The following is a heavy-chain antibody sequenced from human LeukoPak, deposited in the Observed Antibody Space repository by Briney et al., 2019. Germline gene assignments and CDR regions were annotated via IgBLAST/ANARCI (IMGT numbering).Heavy chain of an antibody. CDR3: ARDHGLALDY. Sequence: SETLSLTCTVSGGSISSYYWSWIRQPPGKGLEWIGYIYYSGSTNYNPSLKSRVTISVDTSKNQFSLKLSSVTAADTAVYYCARDHGLALDYWGQGTLVTVSS. D-gene: IGHD3/OR15-3a*01. CDR2: IYYSGST. J-gene: IGHJ4*02. V-gene: IGHV4-59*01. CDR1: GGSISSYY.